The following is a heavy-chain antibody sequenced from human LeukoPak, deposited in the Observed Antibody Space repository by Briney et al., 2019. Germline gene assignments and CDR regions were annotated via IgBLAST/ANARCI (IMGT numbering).Heavy chain of an antibody. Sequence: GGSLRLSCAASGFTLSGYWMHWVRQPPGKGLVWVSRINGDGSTTSYADSVKGRFTISRDNAKNTLYLQMNSLRAEDTAIYYCARVHSSSWPSFDQWGQETQVTVSS. CDR2: INGDGSTT. CDR3: ARVHSSSWPSFDQ. CDR1: GFTLSGYW. V-gene: IGHV3-74*01. D-gene: IGHD6-13*01. J-gene: IGHJ4*02.